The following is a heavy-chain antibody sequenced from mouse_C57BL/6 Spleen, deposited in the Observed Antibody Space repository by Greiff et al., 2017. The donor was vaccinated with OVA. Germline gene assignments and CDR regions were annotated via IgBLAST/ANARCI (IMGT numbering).Heavy chain of an antibody. J-gene: IGHJ3*01. D-gene: IGHD3-2*02. V-gene: IGHV1-62-2*01. CDR3: AKHEGLDSSGWFAY. Sequence: VQLQQSGAELVKPGASVKLSCKASGYTFTEYTIHWVKQRSGKGLEWIGWFYPGSGSIKSNENFKDKATLTADKSSNTAYMELSRLTSEDSAVYFFAKHEGLDSSGWFAYWGQGTLVTVSA. CDR2: FYPGSGSI. CDR1: GYTFTEYT.